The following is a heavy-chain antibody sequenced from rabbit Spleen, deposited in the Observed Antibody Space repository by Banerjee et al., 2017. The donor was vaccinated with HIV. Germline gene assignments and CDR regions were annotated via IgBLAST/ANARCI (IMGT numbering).Heavy chain of an antibody. CDR3: ARVGGVGVYGYATL. Sequence: LEESGGGLVQPGGSLTLSCKASGFDFSSYYMTWVRQAPGKGLEWIGLTEPIFGTTYYASWVNGRFTISSHNAQNTLYLQLKSLTAADTATYFCARVGGVGVYGYATLWGPGTLVTVS. D-gene: IGHD6-1*01. V-gene: IGHV1S7*01. CDR2: TEPIFGTT. CDR1: GFDFSSYY. J-gene: IGHJ4*01.